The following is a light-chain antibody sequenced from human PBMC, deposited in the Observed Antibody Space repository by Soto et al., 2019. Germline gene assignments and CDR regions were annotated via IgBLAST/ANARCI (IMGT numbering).Light chain of an antibody. CDR2: AAS. CDR1: QSVSGN. V-gene: IGKV3-15*01. CDR3: QQYNNWPPIT. Sequence: ELVMTQSPATLSVSPGERATLSCRASQSVSGNLASSQQKPGQAPRLLIYAASTRATGIPARFCGSVSGTEFTLTISSLHSEDFAVYYCQQYNNWPPITFGPGTNVDI. J-gene: IGKJ3*01.